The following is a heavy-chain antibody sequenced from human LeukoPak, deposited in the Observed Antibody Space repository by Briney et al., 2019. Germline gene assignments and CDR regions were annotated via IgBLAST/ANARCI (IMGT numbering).Heavy chain of an antibody. CDR3: ARDILMVGATHYFDY. Sequence: KPSETLSLTCSASGGTISSSGYYWSWLRQSPGRGLEWIGYIHHSVSPTYNPSLKSRVTISVDTSKNQFSLKVSSVTAADTAVYYCARDILMVGATHYFDYWGQGTLVTVSS. V-gene: IGHV4-61*08. D-gene: IGHD1-26*01. CDR1: GGTISSSGYY. CDR2: IHHSVSP. J-gene: IGHJ4*02.